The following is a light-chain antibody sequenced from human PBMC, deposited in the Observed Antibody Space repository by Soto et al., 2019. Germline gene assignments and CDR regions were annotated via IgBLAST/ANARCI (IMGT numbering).Light chain of an antibody. CDR1: QSVSSGY. V-gene: IGKV3-20*01. Sequence: EIVLTQSPGTLSLSPGERATLYCRASQSVSSGYLAWYQQKPGQAPRLLIYAASSRAAGIPDRFSGSGSGTDFTLTISRREPEEFAVYYCQQYGGPPQTFGQGTKVDIK. J-gene: IGKJ1*01. CDR3: QQYGGPPQT. CDR2: AAS.